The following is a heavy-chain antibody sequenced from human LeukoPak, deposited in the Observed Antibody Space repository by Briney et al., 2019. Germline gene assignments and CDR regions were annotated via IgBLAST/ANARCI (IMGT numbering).Heavy chain of an antibody. V-gene: IGHV4-4*07. J-gene: IGHJ4*02. D-gene: IGHD6-19*01. CDR2: IYTSGST. CDR3: AGDLTTFTRGWYYFDY. Sequence: SETLSLTCTVSGGSISSYYWSWIRQPAGKGLEWIGRIYTSGSTNYNPSLKSRVTISVDKTKNQFSLKLSSVTAADTAVYYCAGDLTTFTRGWYYFDYWGQGTLVTVSS. CDR1: GGSISSYY.